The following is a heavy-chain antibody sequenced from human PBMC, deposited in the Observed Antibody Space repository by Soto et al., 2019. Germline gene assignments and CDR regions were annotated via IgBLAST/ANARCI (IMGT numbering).Heavy chain of an antibody. CDR1: GGSPRRGGYY. J-gene: IGHJ3*02. Sequence: SENLSLTRTVSGGSPRRGGYYLGWVRPHPGKGLEWIGYIYYSGSTYYNPSLKSRVTISVDTSKNQFSLKLSSVTAADTAVYYCARGTTKMDPGAFDIWGQGTMVTVSS. CDR3: ARGTTKMDPGAFDI. V-gene: IGHV4-31*03. D-gene: IGHD1-1*01. CDR2: IYYSGST.